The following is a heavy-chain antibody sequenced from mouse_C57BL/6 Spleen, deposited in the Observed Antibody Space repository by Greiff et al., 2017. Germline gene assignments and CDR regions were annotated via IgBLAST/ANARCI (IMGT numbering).Heavy chain of an antibody. Sequence: QVQLKESGAELVRPGASVTLSCKASGYTFTDYEMHWVKQTPVHGLEWIGAIDPETGGTAYNQKFKGKAILTADKSSSTAYMELRSLTSEDSAVYYCTSKGFSSYVGFDYWGQGTTLTVSS. CDR2: IDPETGGT. CDR3: TSKGFSSYVGFDY. V-gene: IGHV1-15*01. J-gene: IGHJ2*01. D-gene: IGHD1-1*01. CDR1: GYTFTDYE.